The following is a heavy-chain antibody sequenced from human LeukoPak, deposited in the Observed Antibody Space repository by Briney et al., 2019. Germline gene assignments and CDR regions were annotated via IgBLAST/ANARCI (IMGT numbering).Heavy chain of an antibody. CDR1: GFTFSSYA. CDR2: ITASGGST. Sequence: GGSLRLSCAASGFTFSSYAMSWVRQAPGKGLEWVSAITASGGSTYYADSVKGRFTISRDNSKNTLYLQMNSLRAEDTAVYYCAKGGQVVPAAYFDYWGQGTLVTVSS. D-gene: IGHD2-2*01. J-gene: IGHJ4*02. CDR3: AKGGQVVPAAYFDY. V-gene: IGHV3-23*01.